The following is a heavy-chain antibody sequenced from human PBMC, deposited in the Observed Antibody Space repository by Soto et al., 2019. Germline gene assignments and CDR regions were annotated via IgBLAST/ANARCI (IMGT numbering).Heavy chain of an antibody. J-gene: IGHJ4*01. D-gene: IGHD1-26*01. CDR3: ARGEQYSGRIFDY. CDR1: GDSVSSNSAG. V-gene: IGHV6-1*01. Sequence: SQTLSLTCAITGDSVSSNSAGCSWVRQSPSRGLEWLGRTYYRSKWYYEYAVSVRGRITINPDTSKNQYSLQLNSVTPEDTAVYFCARGEQYSGRIFDYWGQGTLVADSS. CDR2: TYYRSKWYY.